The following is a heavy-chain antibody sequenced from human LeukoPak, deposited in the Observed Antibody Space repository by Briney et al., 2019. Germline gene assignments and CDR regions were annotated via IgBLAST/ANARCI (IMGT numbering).Heavy chain of an antibody. CDR1: GFTFSSYA. J-gene: IGHJ4*02. CDR2: ISSSSSYR. CDR3: AREGYSPRDGYNFNFDY. Sequence: GGSLRLSCAASGFTFSSYAMSWVRQAPGKGLEWVSSISSSSSYRYYADSVKGRFTISKDNAKNSLYLQMNSLRAEDTAVYYCAREGYSPRDGYNFNFDYWGQGTLVTVSS. D-gene: IGHD5-24*01. V-gene: IGHV3-21*01.